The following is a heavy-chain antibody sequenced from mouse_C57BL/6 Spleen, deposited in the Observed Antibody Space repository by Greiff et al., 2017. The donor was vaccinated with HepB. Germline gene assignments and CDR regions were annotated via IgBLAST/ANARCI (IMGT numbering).Heavy chain of an antibody. D-gene: IGHD1-1*01. CDR3: ARAGDYSLYAMDY. CDR2: INPNYGTT. Sequence: EVQLQQSGPELVKPGASVKISCKASGYSFTDYNMNWVKQSHGKSLEWIGVINPNYGTTSYNQKYKGKSTLTVDQSSRTAYMQLNSLTSEDSAVYYCARAGDYSLYAMDYWGQGTSVTVSS. J-gene: IGHJ4*01. V-gene: IGHV1-39*01. CDR1: GYSFTDYN.